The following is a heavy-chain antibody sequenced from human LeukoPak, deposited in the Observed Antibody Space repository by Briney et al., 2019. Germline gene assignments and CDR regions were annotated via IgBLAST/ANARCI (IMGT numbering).Heavy chain of an antibody. J-gene: IGHJ4*02. CDR1: GFAFSSYA. CDR2: IHDDGGKS. V-gene: IGHV3-23*01. D-gene: IGHD3-10*01. Sequence: GGSLRLSRAACGFAFSSYAMSWLRQAPGKGLEWVSTIHDDGGKSYYADSVKGRFTISRDNSRNTLNLQMDGLRAEDTALYYCARDWRSQGKDTSGSYFAPLDHWGQGTQVTVSS. CDR3: ARDWRSQGKDTSGSYFAPLDH.